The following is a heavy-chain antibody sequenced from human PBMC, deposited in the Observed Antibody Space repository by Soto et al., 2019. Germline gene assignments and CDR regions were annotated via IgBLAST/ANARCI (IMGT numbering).Heavy chain of an antibody. CDR3: AKDGGPVYCNSPVCSAKHFDY. CDR1: GFTFSNYG. D-gene: IGHD2-2*01. V-gene: IGHV3-30*18. Sequence: QVHLVESGGGVVQPGRSLRLSCAASGFTFSNYGMHWVRQAPGKGLEWVAIISYYGDNEYYADSVSGRFTISRDNSQNTLYLQTSSLRDEDTAVYYCAKDGGPVYCNSPVCSAKHFDYWGQGTLVTFSS. J-gene: IGHJ4*02. CDR2: ISYYGDNE.